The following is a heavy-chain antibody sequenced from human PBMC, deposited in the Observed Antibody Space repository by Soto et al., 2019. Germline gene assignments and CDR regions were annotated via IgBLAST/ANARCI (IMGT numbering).Heavy chain of an antibody. J-gene: IGHJ5*02. CDR2: IYYSGST. CDR1: GGSISSGCYY. Sequence: SETLSLTCTVSGGSISSGCYYWSWIRQHPGKGLEWIGYIYYSGSTYYNPSLKSRVTISVDTSKNQFSLKLSSVTAADTAVYYCARGGGTMVRGVIDWFDPWGQGTLVTVSS. V-gene: IGHV4-31*03. D-gene: IGHD3-10*01. CDR3: ARGGGTMVRGVIDWFDP.